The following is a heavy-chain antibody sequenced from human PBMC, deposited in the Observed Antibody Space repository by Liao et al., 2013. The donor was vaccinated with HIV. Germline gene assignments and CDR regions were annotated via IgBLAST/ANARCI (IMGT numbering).Heavy chain of an antibody. CDR3: AREGVTGGLLGGYYFDL. J-gene: IGHJ5*02. CDR1: GGPISGHY. V-gene: IGHV4-59*11. CDR2: VSSTGTT. D-gene: IGHD3-16*01. Sequence: QLQLQESGSGLVKPSQTLSLTCAVSGGPISGHYWSWIRQSPAKRLEWIGYVSSTGTTNYSPSFRSRVTISMATSKKQISLTLRSLTAADTAMYYCAREGVTGGLLGGYYFDLWGQGTLVAVSS.